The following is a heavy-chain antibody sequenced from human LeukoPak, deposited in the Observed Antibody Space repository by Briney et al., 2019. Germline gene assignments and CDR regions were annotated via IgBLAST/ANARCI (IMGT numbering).Heavy chain of an antibody. J-gene: IGHJ3*02. CDR3: ARTRDIVVGTGAFDI. CDR1: GGTFSSYA. D-gene: IGHD2-2*01. V-gene: IGHV1-69*05. CDR2: IIPIFGTA. Sequence: ASVKVSCKASGGTFSSYAISWVRQAPGQGLEWMGGIIPIFGTANYAQKFQGRVTITTDESTSTAYMELSSLRSEDTAVYYCARTRDIVVGTGAFDIWGQGTMVTVSS.